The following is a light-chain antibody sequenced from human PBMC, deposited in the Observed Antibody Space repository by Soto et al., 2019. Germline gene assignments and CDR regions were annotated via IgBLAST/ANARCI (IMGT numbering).Light chain of an antibody. Sequence: QSVLTQPPSVSGAPGQRVIISCTGSSSNIGAGYDVHWYQQLPGRAPKLLIYGNSNRPSGVPDRFSGSKSGTSASLAITGLQAEDEADYYCQSYDSSLSGSVFGGGTKLTVL. CDR3: QSYDSSLSGSV. V-gene: IGLV1-40*01. CDR2: GNS. CDR1: SSNIGAGYD. J-gene: IGLJ2*01.